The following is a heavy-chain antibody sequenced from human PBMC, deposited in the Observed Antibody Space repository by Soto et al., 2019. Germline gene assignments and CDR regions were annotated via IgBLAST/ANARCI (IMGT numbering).Heavy chain of an antibody. CDR2: INPNSGGT. CDR1: GYTFTGYY. J-gene: IGHJ4*02. Sequence: ALVKVSCKASGYTFTGYYMHWVRQAPGQGLEWMGWINPNSGGTNYAQKFQGRVTMTRDTSISTAYMELSRLRSDDTAVYYCARQDRIVGAKGGEDYWGQGTLVTVSS. CDR3: ARQDRIVGAKGGEDY. D-gene: IGHD1-26*01. V-gene: IGHV1-2*02.